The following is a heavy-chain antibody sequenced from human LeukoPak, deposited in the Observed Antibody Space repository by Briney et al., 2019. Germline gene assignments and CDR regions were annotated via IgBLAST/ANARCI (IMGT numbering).Heavy chain of an antibody. J-gene: IGHJ4*02. CDR2: INHSGST. CDR1: GGSFSGYY. Sequence: PSETLSLTCAVYGGSFSGYYWSWIRQPPGKGLEWIGEINHSGSTNYNPSLKSRVTISVDTSKNQFSLKLSSVTAADTAVYYCARDIFSSGWEIRYWGQGTLATVSS. V-gene: IGHV4-34*01. CDR3: ARDIFSSGWEIRY. D-gene: IGHD6-19*01.